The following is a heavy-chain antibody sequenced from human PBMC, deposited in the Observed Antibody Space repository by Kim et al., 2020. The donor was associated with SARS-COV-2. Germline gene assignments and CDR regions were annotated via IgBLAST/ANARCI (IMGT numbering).Heavy chain of an antibody. CDR1: GFTFSSYS. V-gene: IGHV3-21*01. D-gene: IGHD1-1*01. J-gene: IGHJ4*02. CDR3: ARGNGRTY. CDR2: ISSSSSYI. Sequence: GGSLRLSCAASGFTFSSYSMNWVRQAPGKGLEWVSSISSSSSYIYYADSVKGRFTISRDNSKNSLYLKMNSLRAEETAVYFCARGNGRTYWGQGTLFTVSS.